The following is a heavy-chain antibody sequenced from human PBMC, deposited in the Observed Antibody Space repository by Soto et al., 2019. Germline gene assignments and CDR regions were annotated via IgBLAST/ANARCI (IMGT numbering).Heavy chain of an antibody. D-gene: IGHD3-22*01. CDR2: ISDRDGST. CDR3: AKAISDYYAPSDY. CDR1: GGSFSPNY. V-gene: IGHV3-23*01. J-gene: IGHJ4*02. Sequence: ETLSLTCTVSGGSFSPNYWSWVRQAPGKGLEWVSVISDRDGSTYFADSVKGRFTISRDDSKSTLYLQMNGLRGDDTAIYYCAKAISDYYAPSDYWGQGTQVTVSS.